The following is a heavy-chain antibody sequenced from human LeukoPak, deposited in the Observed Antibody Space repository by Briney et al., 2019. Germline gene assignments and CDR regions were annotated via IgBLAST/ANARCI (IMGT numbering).Heavy chain of an antibody. CDR3: ARKSPRRGYNSWASKHDAFDI. J-gene: IGHJ3*02. D-gene: IGHD5-24*01. CDR2: IIPIFGTA. CDR1: GGTFSSYA. V-gene: IGHV1-69*01. Sequence: SVKVSCKASGGTFSSYAISWVRQAPGQGLEWMGGIIPIFGTANCAQKFQGRVTITADESTSTAYMELSSLRSEDTAVYYCARKSPRRGYNSWASKHDAFDIWGQGTMVTVSS.